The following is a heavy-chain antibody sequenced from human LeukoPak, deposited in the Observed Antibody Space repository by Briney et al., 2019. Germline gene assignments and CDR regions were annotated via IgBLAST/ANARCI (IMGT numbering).Heavy chain of an antibody. V-gene: IGHV4-34*01. J-gene: IGHJ4*02. CDR3: ARWNYDILTGYPHYFDY. Sequence: SETLSLTCTVSGASINTYYWSWIRQPPGKGLEWIGEINHSGSTNYNPSLKSRVTISVDTSKNQFSLKLSSVTAADTAVYYCARWNYDILTGYPHYFDYWGQGTLVTVSS. CDR2: INHSGST. CDR1: GASINTYY. D-gene: IGHD3-9*01.